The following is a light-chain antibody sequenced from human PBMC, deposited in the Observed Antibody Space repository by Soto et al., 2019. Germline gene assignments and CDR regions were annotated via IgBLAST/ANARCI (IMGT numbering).Light chain of an antibody. CDR3: QQYSTWNPRYT. CDR2: RAS. Sequence: EIVMTQSPATLSVPPGGRATLSCRASQSVSSYLAWYQQRPGQPPRLLIYRASTRATGIPARFSGSGSGTEFSLSISSLQSEDFAVYYCQQYSTWNPRYTFGHWTKLEI. J-gene: IGKJ2*01. V-gene: IGKV3-15*01. CDR1: QSVSSY.